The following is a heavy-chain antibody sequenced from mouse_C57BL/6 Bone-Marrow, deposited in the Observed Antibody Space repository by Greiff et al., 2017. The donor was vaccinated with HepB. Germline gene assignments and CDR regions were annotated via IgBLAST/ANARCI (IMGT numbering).Heavy chain of an antibody. J-gene: IGHJ4*01. V-gene: IGHV1-64*01. CDR1: GYTFTSYW. D-gene: IGHD2-1*01. Sequence: VKLQQPGAELVKPGASVKLSCKASGYTFTSYWMHWVKQRPGQGLEWIGMIHPNSGSTNYNEKFKSKATLTVDKSSSTAYMQLSSLTSEDSAVYYCARRYGNLYAMDYWGQGTSVTVSS. CDR3: ARRYGNLYAMDY. CDR2: IHPNSGST.